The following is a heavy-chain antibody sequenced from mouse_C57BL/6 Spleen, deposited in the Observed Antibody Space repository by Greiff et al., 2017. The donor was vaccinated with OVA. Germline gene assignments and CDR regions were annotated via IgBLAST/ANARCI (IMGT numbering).Heavy chain of an antibody. CDR3: ARSIYYYGSSPYWYFDV. D-gene: IGHD1-1*01. J-gene: IGHJ1*03. CDR1: GYSFTDYN. CDR2: INPNYGTT. V-gene: IGHV1-39*01. Sequence: VHVKQSGPELVKPGASVKISCKASGYSFTDYNMNWVKQSNGKSLEWIGVINPNYGTTSYNQKFKGKATLTVDQSSSTAYMQLNSLTSEDSAVYYCARSIYYYGSSPYWYFDVWGTGTTVTVSS.